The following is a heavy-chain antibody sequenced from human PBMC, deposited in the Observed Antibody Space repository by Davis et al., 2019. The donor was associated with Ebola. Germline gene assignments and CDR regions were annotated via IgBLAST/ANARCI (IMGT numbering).Heavy chain of an antibody. D-gene: IGHD3-3*01. V-gene: IGHV1-69*04. J-gene: IGHJ3*02. CDR3: ASESGYWGAFDI. Sequence: SVKVSCKASGYTFTSYAMNWVRQAPGQGLEWMGRIIPILGIANYAQKFQGRVTITADKSTSTAYMELSSLRSEDTAVYYCASESGYWGAFDIWGQGTMVTVSS. CDR2: IIPILGIA. CDR1: GYTFTSYA.